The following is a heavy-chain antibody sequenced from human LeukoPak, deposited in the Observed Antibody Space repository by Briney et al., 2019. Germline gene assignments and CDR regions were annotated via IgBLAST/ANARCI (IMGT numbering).Heavy chain of an antibody. J-gene: IGHJ4*02. D-gene: IGHD3-9*01. CDR2: IYYSGST. Sequence: MTSETLSLTCTVSGGSIRSYYWSWIRQPPGKGLEWIGYIYYSGSTNYNPSLESRVTISVDTSKNQFSLKLSSVTAADTAVDYCARDGVRYFDWLSSWGQGTLVTVSS. V-gene: IGHV4-59*12. CDR1: GGSIRSYY. CDR3: ARDGVRYFDWLSS.